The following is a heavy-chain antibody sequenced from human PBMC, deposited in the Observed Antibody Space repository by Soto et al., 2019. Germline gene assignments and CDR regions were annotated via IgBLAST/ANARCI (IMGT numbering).Heavy chain of an antibody. CDR2: INPNSGGT. D-gene: IGHD3-22*01. CDR1: GYTFTGYY. V-gene: IGHV1-2*02. Sequence: ASVNVSCKXSGYTFTGYYMHWVRQAPGQGLEWMGWINPNSGGTNYAQKFQGRVTMTRDTSISTAYMELSRLRSDDTAVYYCAREDTMIVVTWFDPWGQGTLVTVSS. CDR3: AREDTMIVVTWFDP. J-gene: IGHJ5*02.